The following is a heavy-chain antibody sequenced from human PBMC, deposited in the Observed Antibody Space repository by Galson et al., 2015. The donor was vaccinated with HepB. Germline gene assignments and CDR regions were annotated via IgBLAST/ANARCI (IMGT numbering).Heavy chain of an antibody. D-gene: IGHD3-22*01. CDR1: GFTFDDYA. V-gene: IGHV3-9*01. Sequence: SLRLSCAASGFTFDDYAMHWVRQAPGKGLEWVSGISWNSGSIGYADSVKGRFTISRDNAKNSLYLQMNSLRAEDTALYYCAKARPDSSGSSFNYWGQGTLVTVSS. J-gene: IGHJ4*02. CDR2: ISWNSGSI. CDR3: AKARPDSSGSSFNY.